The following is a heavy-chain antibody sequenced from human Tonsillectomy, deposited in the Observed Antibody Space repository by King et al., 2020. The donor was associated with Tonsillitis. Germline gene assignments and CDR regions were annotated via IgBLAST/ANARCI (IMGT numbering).Heavy chain of an antibody. J-gene: IGHJ3*02. CDR2: IYYIGNT. V-gene: IGHV4-39*07. CDR3: AILLLGYCSGGSSSDHFDN. Sequence: LQLQESGPGLVKRSETLSLTCTVSGGSISSGTYYWGWIRQPPGKGLEWIGSIYYIGNTYYNPSLKSRVTILVDTSKRQFSMKLSSVTAADTAVYYCAILLLGYCSGGSSSDHFDNWGQGTMVTVSS. D-gene: IGHD2-15*01. CDR1: GGSISSGTYY.